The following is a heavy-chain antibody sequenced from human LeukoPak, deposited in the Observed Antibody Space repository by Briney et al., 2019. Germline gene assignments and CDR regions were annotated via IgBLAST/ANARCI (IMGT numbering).Heavy chain of an antibody. D-gene: IGHD4-17*01. CDR3: ARPYGDYALTNWFDP. CDR1: GGSISSSSYS. V-gene: IGHV4-39*01. J-gene: IGHJ5*02. CDR2: IYYSGST. Sequence: SETLSLTCTVSGGSISSSSYSWGWIRQPPGKGLEWIGSIYYSGSTYYNPSLKSRVTISVDTSKNQFSLKLSSVTAADTAVYYCARPYGDYALTNWFDPWGQGTLVTVSS.